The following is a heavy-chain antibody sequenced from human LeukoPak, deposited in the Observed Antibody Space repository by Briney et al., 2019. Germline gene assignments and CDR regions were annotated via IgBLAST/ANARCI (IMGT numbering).Heavy chain of an antibody. V-gene: IGHV3-53*01. CDR2: IYSGGST. CDR3: VLGYCSSTSCYKGDAFDI. Sequence: PGGSLRLSCAASGFTVSSNYMSWVRQAPGKGLEWVSVIYSGGSTYYADSVKGRFTISRDNSKNTLYLQMNSLRAEDTAVYYCVLGYCSSTSCYKGDAFDIWGQGTMVTVSS. J-gene: IGHJ3*02. CDR1: GFTVSSNY. D-gene: IGHD2-2*02.